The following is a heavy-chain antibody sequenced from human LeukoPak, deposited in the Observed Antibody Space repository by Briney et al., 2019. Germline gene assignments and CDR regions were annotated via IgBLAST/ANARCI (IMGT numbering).Heavy chain of an antibody. CDR1: VDSISSGGYS. V-gene: IGHV4-30-2*01. Sequence: PSGTLSLTCAVSVDSISSGGYSWSWFRQPPGKGLEWIGYIYHSGSTYYNPSLKSRVTISVDRSKNQFSLKLSSVTAADTAVYYCARRRRVAARNFDYWGQGTLVTVSS. CDR2: IYHSGST. CDR3: ARRRRVAARNFDY. J-gene: IGHJ4*02. D-gene: IGHD6-6*01.